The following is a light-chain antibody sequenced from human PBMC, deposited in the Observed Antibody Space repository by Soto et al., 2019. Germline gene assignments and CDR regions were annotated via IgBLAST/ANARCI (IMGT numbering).Light chain of an antibody. V-gene: IGKV3-20*01. J-gene: IGKJ2*01. CDR3: QHYDSLPHT. Sequence: ENVLTQSPATLSLSPGERATLSCRASQSVSSNLAWYQQKPGQAPRLLIFDASNRATGIPVRFSGSGSGTDFTLTISRLAPEDFAVYYCQHYDSLPHTFGQGTKLVS. CDR2: DAS. CDR1: QSVSSN.